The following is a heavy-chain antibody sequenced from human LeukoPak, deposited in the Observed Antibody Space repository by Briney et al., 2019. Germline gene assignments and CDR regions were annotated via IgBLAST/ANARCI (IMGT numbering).Heavy chain of an antibody. CDR2: ISGSGGST. CDR1: GFTFSSYA. Sequence: PGGSLRLSCAASGFTFSSYAMSWVRQAPGKGLEWVSAISGSGGSTYYADSVKGRFTISRDDSKNTLYLQMNSLRAEDTAVYYCAKVHKQWLVIGAFDIWGQGTMVTVSS. CDR3: AKVHKQWLVIGAFDI. J-gene: IGHJ3*02. V-gene: IGHV3-23*01. D-gene: IGHD6-19*01.